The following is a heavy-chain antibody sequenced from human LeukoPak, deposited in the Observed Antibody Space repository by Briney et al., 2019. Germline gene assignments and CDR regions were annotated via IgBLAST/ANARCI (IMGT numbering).Heavy chain of an antibody. D-gene: IGHD2-2*01. CDR3: AKTSRYCSSTSCYSIDY. CDR2: ISGSGGST. J-gene: IGHJ4*02. CDR1: GFTFSSYA. V-gene: IGHV3-23*01. Sequence: GGSLRLSCAASGFTFSSYAMSWVRQAPGKGLEWVSAISGSGGSTYYADSVKGRFTISRDNSKNTLYLQMNSLRAEDTAVYYRAKTSRYCSSTSCYSIDYWGQGTLVTVSS.